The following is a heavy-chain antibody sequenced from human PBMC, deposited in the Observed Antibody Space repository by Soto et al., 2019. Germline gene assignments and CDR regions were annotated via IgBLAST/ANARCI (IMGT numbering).Heavy chain of an antibody. CDR3: ARDIESVTAKHFFYYYAMDV. J-gene: IGHJ6*02. CDR1: GFTFSNYG. Sequence: RASVKVSCKASGFTFSNYGLNWVRQAPGQGLEWMGWVSANNGHTNYAQNLQGRVSMTTDTSTSTAYMELRGLRFDDTAVYYCARDIESVTAKHFFYYYAMDVWGQGTTVTVSS. D-gene: IGHD2-8*01. V-gene: IGHV1-18*01. CDR2: VSANNGHT.